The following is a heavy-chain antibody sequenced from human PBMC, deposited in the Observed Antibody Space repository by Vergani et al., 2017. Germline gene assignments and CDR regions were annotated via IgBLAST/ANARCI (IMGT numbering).Heavy chain of an antibody. J-gene: IGHJ6*03. V-gene: IGHV1-2*06. Sequence: QVQLVQSGAEVKKPGASVKVSCKASGYTFTGYYMHWVRQAPGQGLEWMGRINPNSGGTNYAQKFQGRVTMTRDTSISTAYMELRRLRSDDTAVYYCARDQADFWSGYSIDYYYYYMDVWGKGTTVTVSS. D-gene: IGHD3-3*01. CDR1: GYTFTGYY. CDR3: ARDQADFWSGYSIDYYYYYMDV. CDR2: INPNSGGT.